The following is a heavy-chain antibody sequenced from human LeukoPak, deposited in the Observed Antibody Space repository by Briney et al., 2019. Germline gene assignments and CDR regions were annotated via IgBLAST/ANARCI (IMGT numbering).Heavy chain of an antibody. V-gene: IGHV3-7*04. CDR1: GFTFSSYN. J-gene: IGHJ4*02. CDR3: TRVGYIDEGIDY. Sequence: PGGSLRLSCEASGFTFSSYNMNWVRQAPGKGLEWVANIKQDGSKKSYVDSVKGRFTISRDNAKNSLYLQMNSLRAEDTAIYYCTRVGYIDEGIDYWGQGTLVTVSS. CDR2: IKQDGSKK. D-gene: IGHD5-24*01.